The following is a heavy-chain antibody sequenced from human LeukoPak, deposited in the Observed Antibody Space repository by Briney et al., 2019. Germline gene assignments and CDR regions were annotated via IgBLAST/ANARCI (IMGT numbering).Heavy chain of an antibody. Sequence: PSETLSLTCTVSGGSISSYYWSWIRQPPGKGLEWIGYIYYSGSTNYNPSLKSRVTISVDTSKNQFSLNLSSVTAADTAVYSCARGEGSGSYLDAFDIWGQGTMVTVSS. CDR1: GGSISSYY. J-gene: IGHJ3*02. V-gene: IGHV4-59*12. D-gene: IGHD1-26*01. CDR3: ARGEGSGSYLDAFDI. CDR2: IYYSGST.